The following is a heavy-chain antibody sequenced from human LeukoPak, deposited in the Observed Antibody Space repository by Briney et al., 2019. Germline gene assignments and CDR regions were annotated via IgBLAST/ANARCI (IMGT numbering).Heavy chain of an antibody. J-gene: IGHJ4*02. V-gene: IGHV3-33*06. CDR2: IWYDGSNK. D-gene: IGHD5/OR15-5a*01. CDR3: AKVYDEYYFDY. Sequence: GGSLRLSCAASGFTFSSYGMHWVRQAPGKGLEWVAVIWYDGSNKYYADSVKGRFTISRDNSKNTLYLQMNSLRAEDTAVYYCAKVYDEYYFDYWGQGTLVTVSS. CDR1: GFTFSSYG.